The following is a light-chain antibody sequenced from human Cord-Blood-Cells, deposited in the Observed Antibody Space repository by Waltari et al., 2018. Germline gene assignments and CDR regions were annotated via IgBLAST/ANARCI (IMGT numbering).Light chain of an antibody. CDR1: SSAVGSYNL. J-gene: IGLJ1*01. CDR2: EGS. CDR3: CSYAGSSTYV. V-gene: IGLV2-23*01. Sequence: QSALTQPASVSGSPGQSLTISCTGTSSAVGSYNLVSWYHQHPGKAPKLMIYEGSKRPSGVSNRFSGSKSGNTASLTISGLQAEDEADYYCCSYAGSSTYVFGTGTKVTVL.